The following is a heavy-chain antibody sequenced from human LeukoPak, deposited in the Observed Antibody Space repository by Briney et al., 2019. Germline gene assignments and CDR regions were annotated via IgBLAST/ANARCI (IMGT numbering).Heavy chain of an antibody. J-gene: IGHJ4*02. V-gene: IGHV4-59*01. CDR1: GGSISSYY. CDR3: AIGIAVAGIFDY. D-gene: IGHD6-19*01. Sequence: SETLSLTCTVSGGSISSYYWSWIRQPPGKGLEWIGYIYYSGSTNYNPSLKSRVTISVDTSKNQFSLKLSSVTAADTAVYYCAIGIAVAGIFDYWGQGTLVTVSS. CDR2: IYYSGST.